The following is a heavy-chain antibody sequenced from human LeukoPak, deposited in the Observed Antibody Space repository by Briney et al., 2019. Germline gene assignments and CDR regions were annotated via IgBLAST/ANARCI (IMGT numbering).Heavy chain of an antibody. Sequence: GASVKVSCKASGYTFTSYGISWVRQAPGQGLEWMGWISAYNGNTNYAQKLQGRVTMTTDTSTSTAYMELRSLRSDDTAVYYCARGKSPVLVGPPLWFTFYYYYYGMDVWGQGTTVTVSS. CDR2: ISAYNGNT. CDR3: ARGKSPVLVGPPLWFTFYYYYYGMDV. V-gene: IGHV1-18*01. CDR1: GYTFTSYG. J-gene: IGHJ6*02. D-gene: IGHD3-10*01.